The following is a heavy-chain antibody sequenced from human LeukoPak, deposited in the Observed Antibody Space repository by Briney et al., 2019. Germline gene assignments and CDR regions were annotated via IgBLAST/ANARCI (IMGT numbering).Heavy chain of an antibody. V-gene: IGHV1-18*04. Sequence: ASVKVSCKASGYTFTGYYMHWVRQAPGQGLEWMGWISANNGNRNYAQKLQDRVSMTTDTSTSTAYMELRSLRSDDTAVYYCARQGYGGHSQGAADYWGQGTLVTVSS. D-gene: IGHD4-23*01. CDR3: ARQGYGGHSQGAADY. J-gene: IGHJ4*02. CDR2: ISANNGNR. CDR1: GYTFTGYY.